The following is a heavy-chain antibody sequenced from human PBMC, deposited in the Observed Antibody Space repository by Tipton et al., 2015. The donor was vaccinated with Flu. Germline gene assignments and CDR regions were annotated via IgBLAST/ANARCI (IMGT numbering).Heavy chain of an antibody. CDR2: INPNSGGT. CDR3: ARDIVVVPAAIEPVELNNYHYGMDV. CDR1: GYTFTGYY. D-gene: IGHD2-2*01. Sequence: QLVQSGAEVKKPGASVKVSCKASGYTFTGYYMHWVRQAPGQGLEWMGWINPNSGGTNYAQKFQGWVTMTRDTSTSTAYMELSRLRSDDTAVYYCARDIVVVPAAIEPVELNNYHYGMDVWGQGTTVTVSS. V-gene: IGHV1-2*04. J-gene: IGHJ6*02.